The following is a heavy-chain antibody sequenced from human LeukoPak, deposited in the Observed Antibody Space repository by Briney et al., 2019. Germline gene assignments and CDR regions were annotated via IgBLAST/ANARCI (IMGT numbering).Heavy chain of an antibody. Sequence: GGSLRLSCAASGFTFSSYWMSWVRQAQGKGLEWVANIKQDGSEKYYVDSVKGRFTISRDNAKNSLYLQMNSLRAEDTAVYYCARRRYSTSGDWFDPWGQGTLVTVSS. J-gene: IGHJ5*02. D-gene: IGHD6-13*01. CDR3: ARRRYSTSGDWFDP. CDR1: GFTFSSYW. CDR2: IKQDGSEK. V-gene: IGHV3-7*01.